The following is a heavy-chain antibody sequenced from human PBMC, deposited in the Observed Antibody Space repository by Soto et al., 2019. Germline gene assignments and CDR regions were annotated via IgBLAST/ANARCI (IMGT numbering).Heavy chain of an antibody. V-gene: IGHV3-53*02. J-gene: IGHJ4*02. CDR3: ARVPGRL. D-gene: IGHD3-10*01. Sequence: QLVETGGGLIQPGTSLTLSCAASGFSVSRNYMTWVRQAPGKGLAWVSFVYSGGATFYADSVKGRFIISRDDSQNAMYLQMNNLRAEYTAVYYCARVPGRLWGRGTLVTVAS. CDR2: VYSGGAT. CDR1: GFSVSRNY.